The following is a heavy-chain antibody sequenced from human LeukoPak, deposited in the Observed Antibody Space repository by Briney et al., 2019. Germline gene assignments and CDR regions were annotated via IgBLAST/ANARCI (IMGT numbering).Heavy chain of an antibody. CDR1: GHTFSSYW. D-gene: IGHD6-19*01. J-gene: IGHJ4*02. CDR3: ANEIVGSRWFHFDY. CDR2: ISYDGSNK. Sequence: GGSLRLSCAVSGHTFSSYWMHWVRQAPGKGLEWVVVISYDGSNKYYADSVKGRFTISRDNSKNTLYLQMNSLRAEDTAVYYCANEIVGSRWFHFDYWGQGNLVTVSS. V-gene: IGHV3-30*18.